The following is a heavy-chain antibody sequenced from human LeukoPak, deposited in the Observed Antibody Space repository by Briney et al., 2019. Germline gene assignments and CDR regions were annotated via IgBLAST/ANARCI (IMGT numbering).Heavy chain of an antibody. D-gene: IGHD2-15*01. J-gene: IGHJ4*02. V-gene: IGHV3-66*01. CDR1: GFTVSSNY. CDR2: IYIGGST. CDR3: AREYCSGGSCYTDY. Sequence: GGSLRLSCAASGFTVSSNYMSWVRQPPRKGLEWVSVIYIGGSTYYSYSVKGRFTISRDNSKNTLYLQMNSLRAEDTAVYYCAREYCSGGSCYTDYWGQGTLVTVSS.